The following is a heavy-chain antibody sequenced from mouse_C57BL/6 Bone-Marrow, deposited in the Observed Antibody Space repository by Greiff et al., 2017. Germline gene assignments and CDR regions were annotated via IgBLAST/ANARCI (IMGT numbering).Heavy chain of an antibody. CDR1: GYTFTSYW. J-gene: IGHJ4*01. Sequence: QVQLQQPGAELVKPGASVKMSCKASGYTFTSYWITWVKQRPGQGLEWIGDIYPGSGSTNYNEKFKSKATLTVDKSSSTAYMQLSSLTSEDSAVYYCARTLMDYWGQGTSVTVSS. CDR2: IYPGSGST. CDR3: ARTLMDY. V-gene: IGHV1-55*01.